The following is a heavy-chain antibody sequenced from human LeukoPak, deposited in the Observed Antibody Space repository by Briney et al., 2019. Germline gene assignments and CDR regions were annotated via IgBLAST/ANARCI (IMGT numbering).Heavy chain of an antibody. CDR2: INHSGST. D-gene: IGHD2-8*02. J-gene: IGHJ3*02. CDR3: ARDPSVVYDAFDI. CDR1: GGSFSGYY. Sequence: PSETLSLTCAVYGGSFSGYYWSWIRQPPGKGLEWIGEINHSGSTNYNPSLKSRVTISVDTSKNQFSLKLSSVTAADTAVYYCARDPSVVYDAFDIWGQGTMVTVSS. V-gene: IGHV4-34*01.